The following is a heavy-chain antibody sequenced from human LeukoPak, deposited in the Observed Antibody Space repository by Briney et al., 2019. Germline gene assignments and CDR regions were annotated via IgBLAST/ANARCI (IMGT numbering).Heavy chain of an antibody. V-gene: IGHV3-21*01. CDR3: ARRGPFNRNYEGFGS. J-gene: IGHJ1*01. CDR1: GFTFSSQT. Sequence: PGGSLRLSCAASGFTFSSQTMDWVRQAPGKGLEWVSSISSASSDTYYADSVKGRFAISRDNAKNSLFLEMNSLRADDTAVYFCARRGPFNRNYEGFGSWGQGTLVTVSS. D-gene: IGHD4-11*01. CDR2: ISSASSDT.